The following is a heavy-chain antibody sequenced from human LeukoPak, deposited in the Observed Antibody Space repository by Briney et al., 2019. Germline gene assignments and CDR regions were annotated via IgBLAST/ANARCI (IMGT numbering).Heavy chain of an antibody. D-gene: IGHD3-22*01. CDR2: SSGSGVNT. CDR1: GYTFSTDS. V-gene: IGHV3-23*01. J-gene: IGHJ3*01. CDR3: ARGRSGYGPFDAFDL. Sequence: GGSLRLSCAPSGYTFSTDSMTWVRQVPGKVLEWVSSSSGSGVNTYYADSVKGRFAASRDNSKNTLYLQMNSRRAEDAAVYYCARGRSGYGPFDAFDLWGEGTWVTVSS.